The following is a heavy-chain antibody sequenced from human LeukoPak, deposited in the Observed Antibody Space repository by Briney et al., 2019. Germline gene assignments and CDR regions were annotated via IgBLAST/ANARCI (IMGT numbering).Heavy chain of an antibody. J-gene: IGHJ4*02. CDR2: ISYDGSNK. D-gene: IGHD3-10*01. CDR3: AKMGYGSGEGYFDY. CDR1: GFTFSSYG. V-gene: IGHV3-30*18. Sequence: GGSLRLSCAASGFTFSSYGMHWVRQAPGKGLEGVAVISYDGSNKYYADSVKGRFAISRDNSKNTLYLQMNSLRAEDTAVYYCAKMGYGSGEGYFDYWGQGTLVTVSS.